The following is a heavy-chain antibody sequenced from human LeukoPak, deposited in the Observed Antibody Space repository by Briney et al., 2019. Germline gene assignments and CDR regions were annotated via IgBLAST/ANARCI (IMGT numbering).Heavy chain of an antibody. J-gene: IGHJ3*02. CDR2: MNPNSGNT. Sequence: ASVKVSCKASGYTFTSYDINWVRQATGQGLEWTGWMNPNSGNTGYAQKFQGRVTMTRNTSISTAYMELSSLRSDDTAVYYCARNLWFGESSDAFDMWGQGTMVTVSS. V-gene: IGHV1-8*01. CDR3: ARNLWFGESSDAFDM. CDR1: GYTFTSYD. D-gene: IGHD3-10*01.